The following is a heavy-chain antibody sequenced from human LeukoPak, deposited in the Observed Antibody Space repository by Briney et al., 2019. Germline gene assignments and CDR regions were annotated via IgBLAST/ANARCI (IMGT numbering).Heavy chain of an antibody. V-gene: IGHV3-74*01. Sequence: PGGSLRLSCPVSEITFSKYWIHWVRQAPGKGLLWVSRISSDWTTTTYADFVKGRFTTSRDDAKNTVYLQMNSLRVEDSALYYCLVIIAGGSSQHWGQGTLVTVSS. CDR1: EITFSKYW. J-gene: IGHJ1*01. D-gene: IGHD2/OR15-2a*01. CDR3: LVIIAGGSSQH. CDR2: ISSDWTTT.